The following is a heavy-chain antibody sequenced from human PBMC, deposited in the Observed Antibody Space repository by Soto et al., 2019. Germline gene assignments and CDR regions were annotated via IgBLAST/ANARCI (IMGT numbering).Heavy chain of an antibody. J-gene: IGHJ4*02. CDR3: ARDRQYSSRWLDY. V-gene: IGHV3-30-3*01. Sequence: QVQLVESGGGVVQPGRSLRLSCVASGFTFSSYAMHWVRQAPGKGLEWVAVISYDGSNKYYADSVKGRFTISRDNSKNTLYLQMNSLRAEDTAVYYCARDRQYSSRWLDYWGQGTLVTVSS. CDR1: GFTFSSYA. D-gene: IGHD6-13*01. CDR2: ISYDGSNK.